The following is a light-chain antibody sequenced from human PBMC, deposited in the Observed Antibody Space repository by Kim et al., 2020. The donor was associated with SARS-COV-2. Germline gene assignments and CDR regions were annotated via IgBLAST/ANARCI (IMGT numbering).Light chain of an antibody. CDR1: QSVSSY. CDR2: DAS. J-gene: IGKJ4*01. V-gene: IGKV3-11*01. Sequence: LSPGERATLSCRASQSVSSYLAWYQQKPGQAPRLLIYDASNRATGIPARFSGSGSGTDFTLTISSLEPEDFAVYYCQQRSNWRRTFGGGTKVDIK. CDR3: QQRSNWRRT.